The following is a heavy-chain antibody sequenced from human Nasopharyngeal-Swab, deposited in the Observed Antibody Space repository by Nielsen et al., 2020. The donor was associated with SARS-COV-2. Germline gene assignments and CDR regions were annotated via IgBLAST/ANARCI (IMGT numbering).Heavy chain of an antibody. CDR1: GFTFDDYA. V-gene: IGHV3-9*01. CDR2: VSWNGGTT. Sequence: GGSLRLSCAASGFTFDDYAMHWVRQAPGKGLEWVSSVSWNGGTTAYADSVKGRFTISRDNAKNSLYLLMNSLRSEDTALYYCARGTADYSNPSFDYWGQGTLVTVPS. CDR3: ARGTADYSNPSFDY. J-gene: IGHJ4*02. D-gene: IGHD4-11*01.